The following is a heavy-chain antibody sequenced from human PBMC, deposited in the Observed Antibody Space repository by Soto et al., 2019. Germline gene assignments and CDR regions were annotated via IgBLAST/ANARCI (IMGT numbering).Heavy chain of an antibody. Sequence: GASVKVSCKASGGTFSSYAISWVRQAPGQGLEWMGGIIPIFGTANYAQKFQGRVTITADESTSTAYVELSSLRSEDTAVYYCARGEVVVTAFDAFDIWGQGTMVTVSS. D-gene: IGHD2-21*02. CDR1: GGTFSSYA. V-gene: IGHV1-69*13. J-gene: IGHJ3*02. CDR2: IIPIFGTA. CDR3: ARGEVVVTAFDAFDI.